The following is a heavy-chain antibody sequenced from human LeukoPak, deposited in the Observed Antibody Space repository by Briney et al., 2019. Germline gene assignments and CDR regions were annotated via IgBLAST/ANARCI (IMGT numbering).Heavy chain of an antibody. D-gene: IGHD5-18*01. CDR3: AKVGSQLWYRADAFDI. J-gene: IGHJ3*02. V-gene: IGHV3-23*01. Sequence: GSLRLSCAASGFTFSSYAMSWVRQAPGKGLEWVSAISGSGGSTYYADSVKGRFTISRDNSKNTLYLQMNSLRAEDTAVYYCAKVGSQLWYRADAFDIWGQGTMVTVSS. CDR1: GFTFSSYA. CDR2: ISGSGGST.